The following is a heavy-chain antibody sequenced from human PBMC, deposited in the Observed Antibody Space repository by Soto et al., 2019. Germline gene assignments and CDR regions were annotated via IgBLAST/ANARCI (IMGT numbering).Heavy chain of an antibody. CDR3: AAHIEYSSHRGFPSEY. V-gene: IGHV3-23*01. CDR1: GFTFSSYA. D-gene: IGHD6-6*01. CDR2: ISVSGGST. J-gene: IGHJ4*01. Sequence: PWGSLRLSCAASGFTFSSYAMSWVRQDPGKGLEWVSAISVSGGSTYYADSVKGRFNISRDNSKNTLYLQMNSLRAEDTAVYYCAAHIEYSSHRGFPSEYLGQGTVVIVSA.